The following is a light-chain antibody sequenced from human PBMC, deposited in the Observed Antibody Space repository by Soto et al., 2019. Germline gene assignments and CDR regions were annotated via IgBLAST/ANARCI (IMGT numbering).Light chain of an antibody. J-gene: IGKJ4*01. CDR2: DAS. Sequence: EIVLTQSPATLSLSPGERATLSCRASQSVGTSLGWYQQKPGQTPRLLIYDASNRATGIPARFSGSGSGTDFTLTITSPGPEDLASYYCLQRANWPLTFGGGTKVEI. V-gene: IGKV3-11*01. CDR3: LQRANWPLT. CDR1: QSVGTS.